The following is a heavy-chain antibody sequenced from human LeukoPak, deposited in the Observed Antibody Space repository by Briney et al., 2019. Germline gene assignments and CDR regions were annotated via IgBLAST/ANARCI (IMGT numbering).Heavy chain of an antibody. D-gene: IGHD3-10*01. V-gene: IGHV4-38-2*02. CDR1: GYSITSGYY. CDR2: ISHSGST. Sequence: SETLSLTCTVSGYSITSGYYWGWIRQPPGKGLEWIGSISHSGSTYYNPSLKSRVTISVDTSKNQFSLKLSSVTAADTAVYYGARGSGSSAAFDYWGQGTLVTVSS. J-gene: IGHJ4*02. CDR3: ARGSGSSAAFDY.